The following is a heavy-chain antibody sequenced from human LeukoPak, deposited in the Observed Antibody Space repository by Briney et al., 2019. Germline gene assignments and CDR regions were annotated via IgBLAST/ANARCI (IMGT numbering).Heavy chain of an antibody. CDR1: GSTFSTYP. V-gene: IGHV3-23*01. CDR3: AKILSGTYSFDL. D-gene: IGHD1-26*01. J-gene: IGHJ4*02. CDR2: TSGNSVTI. Sequence: PGESLRLSCTASGSTFSTYPMTWVRQAPGQGLEWVSATSGNSVTIYYADSVKGRFTISRDNSKNTLYLQMYSLRAEDTAVYYCAKILSGTYSFDLWGQGTLVTVSS.